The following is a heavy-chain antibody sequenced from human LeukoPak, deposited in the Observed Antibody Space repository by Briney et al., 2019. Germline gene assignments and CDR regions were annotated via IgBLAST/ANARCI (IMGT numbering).Heavy chain of an antibody. V-gene: IGHV4-59*01. J-gene: IGHJ6*03. CDR1: GDSISSYY. Sequence: SETLSLTCTVSGDSISSYYWSWIRQPPGKGLEWIAYIYYSRSTNYNPSLKSRVTISVDTSKNQFSLKLSSVTAADTAVYYCARAVQLERPPPLIGYYYMDVWGKGTTVTVSS. CDR2: IYYSRST. D-gene: IGHD1-1*01. CDR3: ARAVQLERPPPLIGYYYMDV.